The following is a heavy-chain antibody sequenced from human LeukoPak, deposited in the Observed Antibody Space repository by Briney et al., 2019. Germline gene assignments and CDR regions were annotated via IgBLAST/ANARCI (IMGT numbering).Heavy chain of an antibody. D-gene: IGHD2-15*01. CDR3: ARARYCSGGSCLYYFDY. J-gene: IGHJ4*02. Sequence: GGSLRLSCAASGFTFSSYEMNWVRQAPGKGLEWVSYISSSGSTIYYADSLKGRFTISRDNAKNSLYLQMNSLRAEDTAVYYCARARYCSGGSCLYYFDYWGQGTLVTVSS. CDR1: GFTFSSYE. V-gene: IGHV3-48*03. CDR2: ISSSGSTI.